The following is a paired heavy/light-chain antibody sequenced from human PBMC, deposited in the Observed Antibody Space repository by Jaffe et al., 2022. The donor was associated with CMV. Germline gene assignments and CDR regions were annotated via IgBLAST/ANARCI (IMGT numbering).Heavy chain of an antibody. CDR3: TTGNDAY. D-gene: IGHD1-1*01. V-gene: IGHV3-15*01. J-gene: IGHJ4*02. Sequence: EVQLVESGGGLVKPGGSLRLSCAVSGLTFSDAWMTWVRQAPGKGLEWVGRIKGKTDRGATQYAAPVKGRFTISRDDSQNTLYLQINSLKIEDTAVYYCTTGNDAYWGQGTLVTVSS. CDR1: GLTFSDAW. CDR2: IKGKTDRGAT.
Light chain of an antibody. Sequence: EIVLTQSPATLSLSPGERATLSCRASQSVSGYLAWYQQKPGQAPRLLIYDASKRATGIPARFSGSGSGTDFTLTISSLEPEDFAVYYCQQRSNWEWTFGQGTKVEIK. J-gene: IGKJ1*01. V-gene: IGKV3-11*01. CDR2: DAS. CDR3: QQRSNWEWT. CDR1: QSVSGY.